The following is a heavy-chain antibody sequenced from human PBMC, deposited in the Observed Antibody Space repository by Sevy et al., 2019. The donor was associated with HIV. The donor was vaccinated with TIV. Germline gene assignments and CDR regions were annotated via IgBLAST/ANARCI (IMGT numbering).Heavy chain of an antibody. V-gene: IGHV3-48*03. J-gene: IGHJ6*02. CDR1: GFTFRSYE. Sequence: GGSLRLSCEGSGFTFRSYEMNWVRQAPGKGLEWISYIYASGSPILYSDSVRGRFTISRDDAKNSLYLQMDDLRVDDAATYYCARKGGYYCYYGMDVWGQGTTVTVSS. CDR2: IYASGSPI. CDR3: ARKGGYYCYYGMDV.